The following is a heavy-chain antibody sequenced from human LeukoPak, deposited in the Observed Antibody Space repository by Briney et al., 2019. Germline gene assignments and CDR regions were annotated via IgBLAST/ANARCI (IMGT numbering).Heavy chain of an antibody. Sequence: SETLSLTCTVSGGSISSYYWSWIRQPPGKGLEWIGYIYYSGSTNYNPSLKSRVTIPVDTSKNQFSLKLSSVTAADTAVYYCARVGYYGSRTYVRFDPWGQGTLVTVSS. CDR1: GGSISSYY. J-gene: IGHJ5*02. D-gene: IGHD3-10*01. V-gene: IGHV4-59*01. CDR3: ARVGYYGSRTYVRFDP. CDR2: IYYSGST.